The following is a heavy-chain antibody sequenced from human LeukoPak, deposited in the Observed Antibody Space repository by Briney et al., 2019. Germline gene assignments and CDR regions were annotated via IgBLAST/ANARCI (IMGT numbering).Heavy chain of an antibody. D-gene: IGHD3-22*01. V-gene: IGHV3-21*01. Sequence: GGSLRLSCAASGFTFSSYSMNWVRQAPGKGLEWVSSISSSSSYIYYADSVKGRFTISRDNAKSSLYLQMNSLRAEDTAVYYCARDIYYDSSGYYGSVYWGQGTLVTVSS. CDR2: ISSSSSYI. CDR1: GFTFSSYS. J-gene: IGHJ4*02. CDR3: ARDIYYDSSGYYGSVY.